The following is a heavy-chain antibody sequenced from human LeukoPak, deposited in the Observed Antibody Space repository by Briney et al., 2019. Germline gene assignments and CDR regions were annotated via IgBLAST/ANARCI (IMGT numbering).Heavy chain of an antibody. CDR3: ARGSNYYDSSLYFDY. V-gene: IGHV3-48*01. CDR2: IDSGSNI. Sequence: PGGSLRLSCAASGFTFSTYSMNWVRQAPGKGLEWVSDIDSGSNIHYADSVKGRFTISRDDAKNSLYLQMDSLRAEDTAVYYCARGSNYYDSSLYFDYWGQGTLVTVSS. D-gene: IGHD3-22*01. CDR1: GFTFSTYS. J-gene: IGHJ4*02.